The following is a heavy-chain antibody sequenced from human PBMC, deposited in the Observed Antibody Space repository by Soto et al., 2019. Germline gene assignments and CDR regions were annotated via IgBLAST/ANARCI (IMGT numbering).Heavy chain of an antibody. J-gene: IGHJ2*01. CDR3: ARHDVVAEWYFAL. V-gene: IGHV4-39*01. CDR1: GGSISSSSYY. D-gene: IGHD2-15*01. CDR2: IYYSGST. Sequence: PSETLSLTCTVSGGSISSSSYYWGWIRHPPGKGLEWIGSIYYSGSTYYNPSLKSRVTISVDTSKNQFSLKLSSVTAADTAVYYCARHDVVAEWYFALWGRGTLVTVSS.